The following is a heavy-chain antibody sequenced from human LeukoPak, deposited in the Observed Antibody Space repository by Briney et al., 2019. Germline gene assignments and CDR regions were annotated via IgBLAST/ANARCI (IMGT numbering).Heavy chain of an antibody. Sequence: SETLSLTCTVSGGSISSYYWSWIRQPPGKGLEWIGYIYYSGSTNYNPSLKSRVTISVDTSKNQFSLKLSSVTAADTAVYYCARSQLVPHDAFDIWGQGTMVTVSS. CDR3: ARSQLVPHDAFDI. J-gene: IGHJ3*02. V-gene: IGHV4-59*01. D-gene: IGHD6-6*01. CDR2: IYYSGST. CDR1: GGSISSYY.